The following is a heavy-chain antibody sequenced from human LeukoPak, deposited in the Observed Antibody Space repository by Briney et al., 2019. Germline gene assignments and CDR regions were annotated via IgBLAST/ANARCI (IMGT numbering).Heavy chain of an antibody. CDR1: GGSISNYF. J-gene: IGHJ2*01. CDR2: IYSTGAT. CDR3: ARLKMGAYFDL. D-gene: IGHD3-16*01. V-gene: IGHV4-59*08. Sequence: SETLSLTCTVSGGSISNYFWSWVRQPPGKGLEWIGYIYSTGATSYNPSLRSRVSISLDTSKSHFSLKLRSVTVADTAVYFCARLKMGAYFDLWGRGTLVTVSS.